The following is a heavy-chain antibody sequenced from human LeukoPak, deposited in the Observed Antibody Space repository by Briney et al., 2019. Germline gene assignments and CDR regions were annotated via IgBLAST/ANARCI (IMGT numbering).Heavy chain of an antibody. D-gene: IGHD4-11*01. CDR2: MNEDGSEK. V-gene: IGHV3-7*01. CDR1: GFGFSNYW. CDR3: ARDRGYSNFDY. J-gene: IGHJ4*02. Sequence: GGSLRLSRAASGFGFSNYWMSWVRQAPGKGLEWVANMNEDGSEKNYVDSVKGRFTISRDNAQDSLYLQMNSLRAGDTAVYYCARDRGYSNFDYWGQGTLLTVSS.